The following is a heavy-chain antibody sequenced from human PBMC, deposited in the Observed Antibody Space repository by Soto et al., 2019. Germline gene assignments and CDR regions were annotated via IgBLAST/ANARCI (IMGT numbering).Heavy chain of an antibody. Sequence: ASVKVSCKASGYTFTSYDINWVRQATGQGLEWMGWMNPNSGNTGYAQQVQGRVTMTRNTSISTAYMELSSLRSEDTAVYYCAREVLEPHYYYYMDVWAKGPRSPSP. V-gene: IGHV1-8*01. CDR2: MNPNSGNT. J-gene: IGHJ6*03. D-gene: IGHD1-1*01. CDR1: GYTFTSYD. CDR3: AREVLEPHYYYYMDV.